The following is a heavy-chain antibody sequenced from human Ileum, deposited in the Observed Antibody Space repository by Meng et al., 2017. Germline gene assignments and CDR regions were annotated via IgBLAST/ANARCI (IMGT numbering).Heavy chain of an antibody. D-gene: IGHD3-22*01. Sequence: VPLVESGGGLVQPGGSLRLLCAASGFTVSGNYMSWVRQAPGKGLEWVSCIYVDGRTYYADSVKGRFTIFRDSSKNTLYLQMNSLRAEDTAVYYCAKSVNFDAGGYYPWGQGTLVTVSS. CDR3: AKSVNFDAGGYYP. J-gene: IGHJ5*02. V-gene: IGHV3-66*01. CDR1: GFTVSGNY. CDR2: IYVDGRT.